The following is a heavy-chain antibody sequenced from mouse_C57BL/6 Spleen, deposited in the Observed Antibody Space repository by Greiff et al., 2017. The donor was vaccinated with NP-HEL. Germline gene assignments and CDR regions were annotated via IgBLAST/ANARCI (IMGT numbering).Heavy chain of an antibody. CDR1: GFTFSSYA. CDR3: ARDPDYYGSSYEGAMDY. CDR2: ISDGGSYT. D-gene: IGHD1-1*01. J-gene: IGHJ4*01. Sequence: DVHLVESGGGLVKPGGSLKLSCAASGFTFSSYAMSWVRQTPEKRLEWVATISDGGSYTYYPDNVKGRFTISRDNAKNNLYLQMSQLKSEDTAMYYCARDPDYYGSSYEGAMDYWGQGTSVTVSS. V-gene: IGHV5-4*01.